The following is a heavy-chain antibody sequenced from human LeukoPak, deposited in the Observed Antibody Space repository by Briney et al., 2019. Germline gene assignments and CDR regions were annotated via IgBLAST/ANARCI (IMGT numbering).Heavy chain of an antibody. CDR2: IYYSGNT. J-gene: IGHJ3*02. Sequence: SETLSLTCTVSGGSISSSSYYWAWIRQPPGKGLEWIGSIYYSGNTHYNPSLRCRVTISVDTSKHQFSLNLSSVTAADTAVYYCARFVTGDGAFDSWGQGSIVSVSS. D-gene: IGHD7-27*01. CDR1: GGSISSSSYY. CDR3: ARFVTGDGAFDS. V-gene: IGHV4-39*01.